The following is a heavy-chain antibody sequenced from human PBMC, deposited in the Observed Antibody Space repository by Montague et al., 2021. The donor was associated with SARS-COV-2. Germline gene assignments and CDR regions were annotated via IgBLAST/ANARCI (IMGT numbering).Heavy chain of an antibody. D-gene: IGHD6-19*01. Sequence: SETLSLTCTVSGGSISSYYWSWIRQPPGKGLEWIGYIYYSGSTNYNPSLKSRVTISADTSKNQFSLKLSSVTAADTAVYYCAGTSTYSSGWGINYYYYGMDVWGQGTTVTVSS. CDR1: GGSISSYY. CDR3: AGTSTYSSGWGINYYYYGMDV. CDR2: IYYSGST. V-gene: IGHV4-59*01. J-gene: IGHJ6*02.